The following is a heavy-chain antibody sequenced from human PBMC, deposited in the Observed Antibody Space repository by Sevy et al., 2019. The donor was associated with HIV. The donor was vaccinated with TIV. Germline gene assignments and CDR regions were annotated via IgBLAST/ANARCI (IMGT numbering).Heavy chain of an antibody. CDR1: GGSNSSYY. J-gene: IGHJ4*02. D-gene: IGHD3-22*01. V-gene: IGHV4-59*01. CDR3: SSSWYNDGGSGYYYFDY. Sequence: SETLSLTCSVSGGSNSSYYWSWIRQPPGKGLEWIGYIYHRGKTNDNPSVKSRVTISVDTSKNQFTLRLSSVTAADTAVYYCSSSWYNDGGSGYYYFDYWGQGTLVTVSS. CDR2: IYHRGKT.